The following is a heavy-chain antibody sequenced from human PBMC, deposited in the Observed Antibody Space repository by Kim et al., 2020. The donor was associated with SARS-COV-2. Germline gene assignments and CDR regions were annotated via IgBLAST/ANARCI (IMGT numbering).Heavy chain of an antibody. CDR2: INPSGGST. CDR1: GYTFTSYY. CDR3: ARAFIERWRLPPYYFDY. J-gene: IGHJ4*02. V-gene: IGHV1-46*01. Sequence: ASVKVSCKASGYTFTSYYMHWVRQAPGQGLEWMGIINPSGGSTSYAQKFQGRVTMTRDTSTSTVYMELSSLRSEDTAVYYCARAFIERWRLPPYYFDYWGQGTLVTVSS.